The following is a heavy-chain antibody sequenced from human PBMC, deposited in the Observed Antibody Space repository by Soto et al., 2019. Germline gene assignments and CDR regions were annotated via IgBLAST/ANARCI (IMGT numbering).Heavy chain of an antibody. J-gene: IGHJ6*03. Sequence: QVQLVQSGAEVRKPGASVTVSCRSSGDSFNDYXXXWVRQAPGQGFEWMGWINPNGGVTKYAQKFQGWVSMTRDTSIRTVYMQLSRLRSDDTAVYYCARESGGATATLDYYYFYMDVWGTGTTVTVSS. D-gene: IGHD5-12*01. CDR1: GDSFNDYX. CDR2: INPNGGVT. CDR3: ARESGGATATLDYYYFYMDV. V-gene: IGHV1-2*04.